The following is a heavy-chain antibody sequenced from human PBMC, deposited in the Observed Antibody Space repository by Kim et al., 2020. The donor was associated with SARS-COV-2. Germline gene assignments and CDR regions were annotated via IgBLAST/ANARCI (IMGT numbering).Heavy chain of an antibody. Sequence: ASVKVSCKASGYTFTSYGISWVRQAPGQGLEWMGWISAYNGNKNYAQKLQGRVTMTTDTSTSTAYMELRSLRSDDTAVYYCARDQYSSSWPSPDYWGQGTLVTVSS. D-gene: IGHD6-13*01. J-gene: IGHJ4*02. CDR2: ISAYNGNK. CDR1: GYTFTSYG. CDR3: ARDQYSSSWPSPDY. V-gene: IGHV1-18*01.